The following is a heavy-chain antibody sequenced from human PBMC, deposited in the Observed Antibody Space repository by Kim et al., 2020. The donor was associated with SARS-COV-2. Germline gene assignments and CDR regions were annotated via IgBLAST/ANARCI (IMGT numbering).Heavy chain of an antibody. CDR3: ASIQYSGYNLY. D-gene: IGHD5-12*01. J-gene: IGHJ4*02. V-gene: IGHV3-21*01. CDR1: GFTFSSYS. CDR2: ISSSSSYI. Sequence: GGSLRLSCAASGFTFSSYSMNWVRQAPGKGLEWVSSISSSSSYIYYADSVKGRFTISRDNAKNSLYLQMNSLRAEDTAVYYCASIQYSGYNLYWGQGTLVTVSS.